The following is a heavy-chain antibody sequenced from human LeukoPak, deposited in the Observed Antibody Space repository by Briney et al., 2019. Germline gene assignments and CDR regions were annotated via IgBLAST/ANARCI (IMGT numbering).Heavy chain of an antibody. Sequence: GGSLRLSCAASGFTVSSNYMIWVRQAPGKGLEWVAVIYGGGSTYYADSVKGRFTISRDNYKNTLYLQMDSLRAEDTAVYYCARRIRDGYTKANYFDYWGQGTLVTVSS. CDR2: IYGGGST. D-gene: IGHD5-24*01. CDR1: GFTVSSNY. V-gene: IGHV3-53*01. CDR3: ARRIRDGYTKANYFDY. J-gene: IGHJ4*02.